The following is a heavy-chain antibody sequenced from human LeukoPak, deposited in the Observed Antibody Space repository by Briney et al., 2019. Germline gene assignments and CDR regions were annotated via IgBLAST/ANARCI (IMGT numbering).Heavy chain of an antibody. V-gene: IGHV1-69*13. D-gene: IGHD2-15*01. Sequence: ASVKVSCKASGGTFSSYAISWVRQAPGQGLEWMGGIIPIFGTANYAQKFQGRVTITADESTSTAYMELSSLRSEDTAVYYCARGVVAGDYYYYYMDVWGKGTTFTVSS. J-gene: IGHJ6*03. CDR1: GGTFSSYA. CDR2: IIPIFGTA. CDR3: ARGVVAGDYYYYYMDV.